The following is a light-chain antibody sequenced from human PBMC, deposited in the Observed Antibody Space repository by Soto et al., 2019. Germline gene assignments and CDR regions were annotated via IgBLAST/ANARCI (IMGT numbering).Light chain of an antibody. CDR1: SSDVDAYNY. Sequence: QSVLTQPRSVSGSPGQSVTISCTGTSSDVDAYNYVSWYQQHPGNAPKLIIFDVNKRPSGVPDRFSGSKSDNTASLTISGLQPDDEADYVCCSYGGSYTWVFCGGTKLTVL. J-gene: IGLJ3*02. CDR2: DVN. V-gene: IGLV2-11*01. CDR3: CSYGGSYTWV.